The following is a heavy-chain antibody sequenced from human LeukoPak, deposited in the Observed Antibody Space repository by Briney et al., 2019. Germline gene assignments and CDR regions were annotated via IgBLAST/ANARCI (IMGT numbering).Heavy chain of an antibody. CDR1: GYSIGSGYY. CDR3: ARDMTGTTNYYFDY. J-gene: IGHJ4*02. D-gene: IGHD1-20*01. CDR2: IYHSGST. Sequence: WETLSLTCTVSGYSIGSGYYWGWIRQPPGKGLEWIGSIYHSGSTYYNPSLKSRVTISVDTSKNQFSLKLSSVTAADTAVYYCARDMTGTTNYYFDYWGQGTLVTVSS. V-gene: IGHV4-38-2*02.